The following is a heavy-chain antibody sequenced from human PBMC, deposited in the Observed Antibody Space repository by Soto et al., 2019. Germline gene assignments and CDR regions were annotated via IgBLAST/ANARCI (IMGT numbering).Heavy chain of an antibody. CDR2: IDYYGST. Sequence: SETLPLTGTASGRSISGYYWSWIRQPPGKRLEWIGYIDYYGSTNYNPSLKSRVTISVDTSKKQFSLNLGSVTAADTAIYYCARYFDRPSGFDIWGQGTMVT. D-gene: IGHD3-9*01. CDR1: GRSISGYY. CDR3: ARYFDRPSGFDI. V-gene: IGHV4-59*01. J-gene: IGHJ3*02.